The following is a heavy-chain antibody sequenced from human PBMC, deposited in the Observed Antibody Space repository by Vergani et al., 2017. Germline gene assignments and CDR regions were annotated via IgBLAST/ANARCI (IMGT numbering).Heavy chain of an antibody. D-gene: IGHD3-3*01. J-gene: IGHJ4*02. V-gene: IGHV3-30*18. CDR1: GFNFRSDG. Sequence: QVQLVESGGGVVQPGRSLMLSCAASGFNFRSDGMHWVRQAPGKGLEWVAIISHDGSRTHYADSVKGRFTISRDNSKNTLYLHMDSLRADDTAVYYCAKDGIITIFVPARCHEAVIDYWGPGTLVTVSS. CDR3: AKDGIITIFVPARCHEAVIDY. CDR2: ISHDGSRT.